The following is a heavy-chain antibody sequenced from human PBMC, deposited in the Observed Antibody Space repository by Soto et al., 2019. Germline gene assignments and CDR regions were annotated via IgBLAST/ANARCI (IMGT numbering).Heavy chain of an antibody. V-gene: IGHV4-39*07. Sequence: SETLSLTCTVSGGSISSSSYYWGWIRQPPGKGLEWIGSIYYSGSTYYNPSLKSRVTISVDTSKNQFSLKLSSVTAADTAVYYCARETGVKEWYFDLWGRGTLVTVSS. D-gene: IGHD7-27*01. J-gene: IGHJ2*01. CDR3: ARETGVKEWYFDL. CDR1: GGSISSSSYY. CDR2: IYYSGST.